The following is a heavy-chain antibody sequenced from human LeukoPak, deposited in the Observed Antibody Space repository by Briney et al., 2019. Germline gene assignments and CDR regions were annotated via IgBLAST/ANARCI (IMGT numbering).Heavy chain of an antibody. CDR3: ARDRQGFKGVTMGAFDI. Sequence: SETLSLTCTVSGGSISSYYWSWIRQPPGKGLELIGYIHYSGTTYYNPSLKSQVTISVDTSKNQFSLKLSSVTAADTTVYYCARDRQGFKGVTMGAFDIWGQGTMVTVSS. CDR1: GGSISSYY. J-gene: IGHJ3*02. CDR2: IHYSGTT. V-gene: IGHV4-59*01. D-gene: IGHD3-10*01.